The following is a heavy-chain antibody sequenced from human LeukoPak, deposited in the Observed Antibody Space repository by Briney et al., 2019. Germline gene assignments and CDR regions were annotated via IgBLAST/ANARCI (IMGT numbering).Heavy chain of an antibody. J-gene: IGHJ5*02. Sequence: GRSLRLSCAASGFTFSSYGMHWVRQAPGKGLEWVAVIWYDGSNKYYADSVKGRFTISRDNSKNTLYLQMNSPRAEDTAVYYCARDQFYDSSGYQNWFDPWGQGTLVTVSS. CDR2: IWYDGSNK. CDR3: ARDQFYDSSGYQNWFDP. V-gene: IGHV3-33*01. CDR1: GFTFSSYG. D-gene: IGHD3-22*01.